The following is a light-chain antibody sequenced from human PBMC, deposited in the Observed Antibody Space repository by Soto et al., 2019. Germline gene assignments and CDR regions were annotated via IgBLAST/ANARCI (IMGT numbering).Light chain of an antibody. CDR3: QQYDGSPLT. CDR1: QSLSINS. J-gene: IGKJ3*01. CDR2: GAS. V-gene: IGKV3-20*01. Sequence: EIVLTQSPGTLSLSPGERATLSCRASQSLSINSLAWYQQKPGQSPRLLVYGASTRDTGIPDRFRGSGSGTDFALTISSLETEDFAMYYCQQYDGSPLTFGRGTKVDLK.